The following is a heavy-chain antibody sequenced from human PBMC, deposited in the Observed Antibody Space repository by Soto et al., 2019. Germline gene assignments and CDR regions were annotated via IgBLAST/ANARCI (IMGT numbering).Heavy chain of an antibody. V-gene: IGHV4-59*01. CDR1: GGSISTYY. CDR3: ARAYYDELLDAFDI. D-gene: IGHD3-22*01. CDR2: FYYTGNT. Sequence: QVQLQESGPGLVKPSETLSLTCTVSGGSISTYYWSWIRQPPGKGLAWIGYFYYTGNTNYNPSLKSRVTVSGDTSRNQFSLNLRSVTTADTAVYYCARAYYDELLDAFDIWGQGTMVTVSS. J-gene: IGHJ3*02.